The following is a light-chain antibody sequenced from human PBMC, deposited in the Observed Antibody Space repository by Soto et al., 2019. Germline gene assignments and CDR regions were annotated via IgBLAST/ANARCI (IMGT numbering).Light chain of an antibody. Sequence: QSVLTQPASVSGSPGQSITISCTGTSSDVGGYNYVSWYQQHPGKAPKLMIYEVSNRPSGVSNRFSGSKSGNTASLTISGLQAEDEVDYYCTSYTSCSLYCFGTGTKLTGL. CDR2: EVS. CDR3: TSYTSCSLYC. V-gene: IGLV2-14*01. J-gene: IGLJ1*01. CDR1: SSDVGGYNY.